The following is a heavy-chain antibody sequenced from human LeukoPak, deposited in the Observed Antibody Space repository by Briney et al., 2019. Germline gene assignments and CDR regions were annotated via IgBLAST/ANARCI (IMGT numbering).Heavy chain of an antibody. Sequence: PGRSLRLSCAASGFTFSSYGMHWVRQAPGKGLEWVALIWFDGSNKYYADSVKGRFTISKDNSKNTLYLQMNSLRAEDTAVYYCAKDYCTGGSCYLDYWGQGPLVTVSS. CDR3: AKDYCTGGSCYLDY. J-gene: IGHJ4*02. CDR2: IWFDGSNK. V-gene: IGHV3-33*06. D-gene: IGHD2-15*01. CDR1: GFTFSSYG.